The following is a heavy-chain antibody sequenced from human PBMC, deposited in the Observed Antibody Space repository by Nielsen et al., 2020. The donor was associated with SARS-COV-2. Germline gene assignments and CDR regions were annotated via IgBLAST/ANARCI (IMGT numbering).Heavy chain of an antibody. CDR2: IKRDGSEK. J-gene: IGHJ1*01. CDR3: ASGGFQH. V-gene: IGHV3-7*03. CDR1: GFTFSSYW. Sequence: GESLKISCAASGFTFSSYWMSWVRQAPGKGLEWVANIKRDGSEKYYVDSVKGRFTISRDNAKNSLYLQMNSLRAEDTAVYYCASGGFQHWGQGTLVTVSS. D-gene: IGHD3-3*01.